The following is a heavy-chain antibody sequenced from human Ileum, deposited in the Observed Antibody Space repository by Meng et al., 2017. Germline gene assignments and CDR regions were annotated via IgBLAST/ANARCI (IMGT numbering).Heavy chain of an antibody. D-gene: IGHD3-10*01. J-gene: IGHJ4*02. CDR2: ISAYNGNT. V-gene: IGHV1-18*01. CDR1: AYIFTRYG. CDR3: ARIGGSRGVYYGSVAFDY. Sequence: QLISSGAIVKKTEHSVTVTCKASAYIFTRYGISWVPRSPGQGLEWMRWISAYNGNTNYAQNLQGRVTMTTDTSTSTAYMELRSLRSEDTAVXXCARIGGSRGVYYGSVAFDYWGQGTLVTVSX.